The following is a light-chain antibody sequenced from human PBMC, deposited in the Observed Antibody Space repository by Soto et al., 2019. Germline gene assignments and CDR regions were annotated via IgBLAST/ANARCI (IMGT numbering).Light chain of an antibody. J-gene: IGLJ1*01. Sequence: SGLTQPRSVSGSPGQSVTISCTGSSSDVGGNNSVSWYQQQPGRAPKLLISDVSQRPSGVPERFSGSKSGNTASLAISGLQAEDEADYYCCAYAGTLAPYVLGTGPKV. V-gene: IGLV2-11*01. CDR3: CAYAGTLAPYV. CDR2: DVS. CDR1: SSDVGGNNS.